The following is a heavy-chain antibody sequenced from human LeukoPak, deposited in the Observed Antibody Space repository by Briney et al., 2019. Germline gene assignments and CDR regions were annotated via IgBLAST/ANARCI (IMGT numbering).Heavy chain of an antibody. CDR2: IKQDGSEK. CDR3: ARDLDITGTQCFDY. CDR1: GFTFSDYY. Sequence: GGSLRLSCAASGFTFSDYYMSWIRQAPGKGLEWVANIKQDGSEKYYVDSVKGRFTISRDNAKNSLYLQMNSLRAEDTAVYYCARDLDITGTQCFDYWGQGTLVTVSS. J-gene: IGHJ4*02. D-gene: IGHD1-20*01. V-gene: IGHV3-7*01.